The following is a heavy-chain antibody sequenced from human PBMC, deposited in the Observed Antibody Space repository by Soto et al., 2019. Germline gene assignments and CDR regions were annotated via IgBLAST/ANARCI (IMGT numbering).Heavy chain of an antibody. CDR1: GFTFSSFV. CDR3: ASPQGAHLNYFYGMDV. CDR2: IAYDGSNK. Sequence: QVQLVESGGGVVQPGRSLRLSCAASGFTFSSFVMHWVRQAPGKGLEWVAFIAYDGSNKHYADSVKGRFTISRDNSNNTLYLQMNSLRVEDTVVYYCASPQGAHLNYFYGMDVWGQGTTVTVSS. J-gene: IGHJ6*02. V-gene: IGHV3-30-3*01.